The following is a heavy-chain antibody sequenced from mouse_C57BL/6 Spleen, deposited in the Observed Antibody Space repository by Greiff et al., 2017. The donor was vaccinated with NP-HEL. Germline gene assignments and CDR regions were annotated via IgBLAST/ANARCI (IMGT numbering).Heavy chain of an antibody. CDR1: GFTFSDYG. CDR2: ISSGSSTF. V-gene: IGHV5-17*01. D-gene: IGHD2-4*01. CDR3: AIIYYDYGYAMDY. J-gene: IGHJ4*01. Sequence: EVKLMESGGGLVKPGGSLKLSCAASGFTFSDYGMHWVRQAPEKGLEWVAYISSGSSTFYYADTVKGRFTISRDNAKNTLFLQMTSLRSEDTAMYYCAIIYYDYGYAMDYWGQGTSVTVSS.